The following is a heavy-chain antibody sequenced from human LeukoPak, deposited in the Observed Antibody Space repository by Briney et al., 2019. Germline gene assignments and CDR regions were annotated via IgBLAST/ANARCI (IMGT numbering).Heavy chain of an antibody. CDR2: INHSGRT. CDR1: GGSFSASY. Sequence: SETLSLTCAVYGGSFSASYWNWIRQSPEKGLEWIGEINHSGRTTYNPSLTSRIIMSVDKSKNQFSLTLSSVTAADTAVYYCARLLRLRWLYYYYMDVWGKGTTVTISS. D-gene: IGHD4-23*01. J-gene: IGHJ6*03. CDR3: ARLLRLRWLYYYYMDV. V-gene: IGHV4-34*10.